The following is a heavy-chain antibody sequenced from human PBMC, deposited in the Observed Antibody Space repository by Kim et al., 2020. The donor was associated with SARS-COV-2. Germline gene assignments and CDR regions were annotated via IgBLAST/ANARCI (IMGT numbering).Heavy chain of an antibody. CDR3: PRWTSGQSFGPI. D-gene: IGHD1-26*01. CDR1: GFTFDDHD. CDR2: IRGRDHSGTA. J-gene: IGHJ4*02. V-gene: IGHV3-49*04. Sequence: GGSLRLSCTASGFTFDDHDMNWVRQAPGKGLEWIGFIRGRDHSGTAEYAASVQGRVSISIDDSKTIAFLQMNSLKTEDTAVYFCPRWTSGQSFGPIWGQGTLVTVSS.